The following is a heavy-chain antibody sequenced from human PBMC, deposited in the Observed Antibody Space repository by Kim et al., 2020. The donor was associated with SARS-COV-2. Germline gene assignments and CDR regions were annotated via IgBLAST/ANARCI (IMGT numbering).Heavy chain of an antibody. CDR1: GFTFSSYG. CDR2: ISYDGSNK. J-gene: IGHJ1*01. D-gene: IGHD5-12*01. V-gene: IGHV3-30*18. CDR3: AKGDVGRWLRYFQH. Sequence: GGSLRLSCAASGFTFSSYGMHWVRQAPGKGLEWVAVISYDGSNKYYADSVKGRFTISRDNSKNTLYLQMNSLRAEDTAVYYCAKGDVGRWLRYFQHWGQG.